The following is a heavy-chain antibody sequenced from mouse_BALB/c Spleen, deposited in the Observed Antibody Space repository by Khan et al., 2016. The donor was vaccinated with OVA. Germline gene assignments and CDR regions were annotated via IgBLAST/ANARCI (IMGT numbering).Heavy chain of an antibody. J-gene: IGHJ2*01. CDR1: GSAFSSYD. CDR2: ISIGGGTT. Sequence: EVELVESGGGLVKPGGSLKLSCAASGSAFSSYDMSWVRQTPEKRLEWVAFISIGGGTTYYPDTVKGRFTISRDNATNTLYLQMNSLKSEDTAMYYCIRPHYYGRNYYFDYWGQGTTLTVYS. V-gene: IGHV5-12-1*01. D-gene: IGHD1-1*01. CDR3: IRPHYYGRNYYFDY.